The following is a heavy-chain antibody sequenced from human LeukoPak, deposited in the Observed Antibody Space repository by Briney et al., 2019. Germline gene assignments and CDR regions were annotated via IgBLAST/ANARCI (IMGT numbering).Heavy chain of an antibody. V-gene: IGHV3-48*01. CDR1: GFTFSSFR. CDR3: ARSATATPYFYYMDI. J-gene: IGHJ6*03. CDR2: ISGSSLST. D-gene: IGHD2-15*01. Sequence: GGSLRLSCAASGFTFSSFRMSWVRQPPGKGLEWVSYISGSSLSTYYADSVKGRFTISRDNAKNVLSLQMNSLRAEDTAVYYCARSATATPYFYYMDIWGKGTTVTVSS.